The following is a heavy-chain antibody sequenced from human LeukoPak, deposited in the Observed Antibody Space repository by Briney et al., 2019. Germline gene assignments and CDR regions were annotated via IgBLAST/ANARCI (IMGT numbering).Heavy chain of an antibody. Sequence: SETLSLTCTVSDYSINSNYYWSWIRQPPGKGLEWIGEINHSGSTNYNPSLKSRVTISVDTSKNQFSLKLSSVTAADTAVYYCASRAGPIRWLVHGFDYWGQGTLVTVSS. CDR2: INHSGST. D-gene: IGHD6-19*01. CDR1: DYSINSNYY. J-gene: IGHJ4*02. V-gene: IGHV4-34*01. CDR3: ASRAGPIRWLVHGFDY.